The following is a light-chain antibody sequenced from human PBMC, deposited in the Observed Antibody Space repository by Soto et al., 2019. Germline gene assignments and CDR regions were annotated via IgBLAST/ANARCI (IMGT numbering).Light chain of an antibody. Sequence: EIVMTQSPATLSVCPGERASLSCRASQSVNGNLAWYQQKPGQAPRLLIYGASTRATGIPARFSGSGSGTEFTPTISSQQSEDFAVYYCQQYNNWPPRTFGQGTRLEIK. CDR3: QQYNNWPPRT. CDR1: QSVNGN. V-gene: IGKV3-15*01. J-gene: IGKJ2*01. CDR2: GAS.